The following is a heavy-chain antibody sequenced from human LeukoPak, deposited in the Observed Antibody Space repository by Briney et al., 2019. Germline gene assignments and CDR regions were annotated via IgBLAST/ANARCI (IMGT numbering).Heavy chain of an antibody. CDR3: ARIHLNGDPHFDY. CDR1: GYAIRSGFY. J-gene: IGHJ4*02. CDR2: IYHSGST. V-gene: IGHV4-38-2*01. D-gene: IGHD4-17*01. Sequence: SETLSLTCGVSGYAIRSGFYWGWIRQPPGKGLEWIGSIYHSGSTYYNPSLKSRVTISVDTSENQFSLKLSSVTAADTAVYYCARIHLNGDPHFDYWGQGTLVTVSS.